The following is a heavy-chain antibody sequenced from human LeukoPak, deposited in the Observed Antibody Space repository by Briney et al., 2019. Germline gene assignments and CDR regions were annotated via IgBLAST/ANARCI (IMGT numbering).Heavy chain of an antibody. D-gene: IGHD3-9*01. V-gene: IGHV4-34*01. CDR3: ARGRKSYDILTGHYRPSYYFYMDV. Sequence: KTSETLSLTCAVYDESFKNYHWNWIRQSPGKGLEWIGEINHSGITSYNPSLEGRLTMSADMSKNHFSLKLTSVTAADTAVYYCARGRKSYDILTGHYRPSYYFYMDVWGNGTTVTVSS. CDR2: INHSGIT. J-gene: IGHJ6*03. CDR1: DESFKNYH.